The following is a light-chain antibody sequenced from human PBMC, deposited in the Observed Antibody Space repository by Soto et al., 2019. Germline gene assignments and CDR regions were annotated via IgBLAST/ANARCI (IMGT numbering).Light chain of an antibody. CDR1: QSISSY. J-gene: IGKJ1*01. CDR2: ATS. V-gene: IGKV1-39*01. CDR3: QQYNNWPET. Sequence: DIQLTQSPSSLSASVGDRVTLTCLASQSISSYLSWYQQKPGKAPNLLIYATSTLQSGVPSRFSGSGSGTDFTLTISSLQPEDFAVYYCQQYNNWPETFGQGTKVDIK.